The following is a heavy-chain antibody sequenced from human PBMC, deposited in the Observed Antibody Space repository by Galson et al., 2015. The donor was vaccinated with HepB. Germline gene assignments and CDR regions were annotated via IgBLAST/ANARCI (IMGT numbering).Heavy chain of an antibody. D-gene: IGHD1-26*01. CDR2: IRSKAYGGTT. Sequence: SLRLSCAASGFTFGDYAMSWVRQAPGKGLEWVGFIRSKAYGGTTEYAASVKGRFTISRDDSKSIAYLQMNSLKTEDTAVYYCTRGGPLKIVGATNFDYWGQGTLVTVSS. V-gene: IGHV3-49*04. CDR1: GFTFGDYA. CDR3: TRGGPLKIVGATNFDY. J-gene: IGHJ4*02.